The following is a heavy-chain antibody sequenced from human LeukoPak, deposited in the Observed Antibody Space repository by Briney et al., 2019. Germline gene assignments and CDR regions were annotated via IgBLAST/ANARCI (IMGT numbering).Heavy chain of an antibody. J-gene: IGHJ4*02. Sequence: SVKVSCKASGGTFSSYAISWVRQAPGQGLEWMGGIIPIFGTANYAQKFQGRVTITADKSTSTAYMELSSLRSEDTAVYYCARGEGTGIVGATGCDYWGQGTLVTVSS. V-gene: IGHV1-69*06. CDR3: ARGEGTGIVGATGCDY. CDR2: IIPIFGTA. D-gene: IGHD1-26*01. CDR1: GGTFSSYA.